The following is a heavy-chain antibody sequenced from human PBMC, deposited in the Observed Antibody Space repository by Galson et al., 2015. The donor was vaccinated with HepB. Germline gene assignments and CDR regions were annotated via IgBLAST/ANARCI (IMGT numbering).Heavy chain of an antibody. Sequence: SLRLSCAASGFTFSSYGMHWVRQAPGKGLEWVAVIWYDGSNKYYADSVKGRFTISRDNSKNTLYLQMNSLRAEDTAVYYCARGYYGSGSYYDPNDAFDIWGQGTMVTVSS. CDR2: IWYDGSNK. J-gene: IGHJ3*02. CDR1: GFTFSSYG. V-gene: IGHV3-33*01. CDR3: ARGYYGSGSYYDPNDAFDI. D-gene: IGHD3-10*01.